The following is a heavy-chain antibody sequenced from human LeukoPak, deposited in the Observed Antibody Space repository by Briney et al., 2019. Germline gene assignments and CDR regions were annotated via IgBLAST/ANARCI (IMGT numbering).Heavy chain of an antibody. CDR2: IYPGDSDT. D-gene: IGHD4-17*01. Sequence: GESLKISCKGSGYSFTNHWIGWVRQMPGKGLEWMGTIYPGDSDTRYSPSFQGQVTISADKCINTAYLQWSSLKASDTAIYYCARLSTAMDPFDYWGQGTLVTVSS. CDR1: GYSFTNHW. V-gene: IGHV5-51*01. J-gene: IGHJ4*02. CDR3: ARLSTAMDPFDY.